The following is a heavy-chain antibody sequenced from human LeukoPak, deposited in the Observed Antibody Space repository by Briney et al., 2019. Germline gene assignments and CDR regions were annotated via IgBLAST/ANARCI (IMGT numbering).Heavy chain of an antibody. D-gene: IGHD5-12*01. J-gene: IGHJ4*02. CDR2: IIPLLGIA. CDR3: ARDDADSAYADGDY. CDR1: GGIFSSYT. Sequence: SVKVSCKASGGIFSSYTISWVRQAPGQGLERMGRIIPLLGIANYAQKFRGRVTIIADKSTSTAYMELSSLRSEDTAVYYCARDDADSAYADGDYWGQGTLVTVSS. V-gene: IGHV1-69*02.